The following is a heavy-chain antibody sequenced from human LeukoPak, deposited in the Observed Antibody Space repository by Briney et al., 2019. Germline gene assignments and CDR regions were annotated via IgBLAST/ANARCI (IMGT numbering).Heavy chain of an antibody. V-gene: IGHV3-9*01. D-gene: IGHD6-13*01. J-gene: IGHJ4*02. CDR3: AKDMSSGIVAADMDY. CDR2: ISWNSGSI. Sequence: GGSLRLSCAASGFSFSSYGMHWVRQTPGKGLEWVSGISWNSGSIGYADSVKGRFTISRDNAKNSLYLQMSSLRTEDTALYYCAKDMSSGIVAADMDYWGQGTLVTVSS. CDR1: GFSFSSYG.